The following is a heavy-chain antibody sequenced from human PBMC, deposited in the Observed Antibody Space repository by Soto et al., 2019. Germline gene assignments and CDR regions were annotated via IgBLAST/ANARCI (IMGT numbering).Heavy chain of an antibody. J-gene: IGHJ6*02. CDR2: IYYSGST. CDR1: GGSVSSGSYY. V-gene: IGHV4-61*01. CDR3: ARSELAAEYYYGMDV. D-gene: IGHD6-13*01. Sequence: SETLSLTCTVSGGSVSSGSYYWSWIRQPPGKGLEWIGYIYYSGSTNYNPSLKSRVTISVDTSKNQFSLKLSSVTAADTAVYYCARSELAAEYYYGMDVWGQGTTVTVSS.